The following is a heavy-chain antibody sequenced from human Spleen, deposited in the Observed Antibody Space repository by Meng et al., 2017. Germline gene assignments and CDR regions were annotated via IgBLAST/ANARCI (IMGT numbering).Heavy chain of an antibody. D-gene: IGHD2-2*01. Sequence: SVKVSCKAPGGIFSNYVIGWVRQAPGQGLEWMGGINAVFGTTNYAQKFQGRVTITTDESTSTVYMELPRLTSEDTAVYFCARKAGNCVSTTCYSLDFWGQGTLVTVSS. J-gene: IGHJ4*02. CDR3: ARKAGNCVSTTCYSLDF. CDR1: GGIFSNYV. CDR2: INAVFGTT. V-gene: IGHV1-69*05.